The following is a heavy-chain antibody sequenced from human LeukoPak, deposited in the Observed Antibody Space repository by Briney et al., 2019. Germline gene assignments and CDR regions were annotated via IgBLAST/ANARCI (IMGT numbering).Heavy chain of an antibody. Sequence: SQTLSLTCTVSSGSITSGGYYWNWIRQHPGKGLKWIGYIYYIGSTFYNPSLKSRVTMSVDTSKNQFSLKLSSVTAADTAVYYCARTPRGMTTVRYYYYYYMDVWGKGTTVTVSS. V-gene: IGHV4-31*03. CDR2: IYYIGST. CDR1: SGSITSGGYY. J-gene: IGHJ6*03. D-gene: IGHD4-11*01. CDR3: ARTPRGMTTVRYYYYYYMDV.